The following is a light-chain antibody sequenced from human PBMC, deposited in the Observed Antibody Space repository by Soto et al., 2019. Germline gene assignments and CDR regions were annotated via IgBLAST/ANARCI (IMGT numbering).Light chain of an antibody. CDR2: YVS. J-gene: IGLJ1*01. CDR1: TSDIGGYYF. CDR3: SSYRSSNTPFV. V-gene: IGLV2-14*01. Sequence: QSVLTQPASVSGSPGQSITISCTGTTSDIGGYYFVSWYQQHSGKAPKLMIYYVSNRPTGVSNRFSGSKSGNTASLTISGLQAEDEADYYCSSYRSSNTPFVFGTGTKLTVL.